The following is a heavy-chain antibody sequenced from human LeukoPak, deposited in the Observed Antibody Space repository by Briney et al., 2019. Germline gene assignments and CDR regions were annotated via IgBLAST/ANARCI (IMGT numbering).Heavy chain of an antibody. CDR3: AIAESRIAVADFDY. Sequence: PGGSLRLSCAASGFIFDDYGMSWVRQAPGKGLEWVSAISGSGGSTYYADSVKGRFTISRDNSKNTLYLQMNSLRAEDTAVYYCAIAESRIAVADFDYWGQGTLVTVSS. D-gene: IGHD6-19*01. CDR1: GFIFDDYG. CDR2: ISGSGGST. J-gene: IGHJ4*02. V-gene: IGHV3-23*01.